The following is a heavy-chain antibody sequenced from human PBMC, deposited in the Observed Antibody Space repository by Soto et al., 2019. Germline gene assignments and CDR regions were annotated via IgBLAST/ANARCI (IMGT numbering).Heavy chain of an antibody. V-gene: IGHV3-7*03. Sequence: VESGGGLVQPGESLRLSCAASGFIFNDYWMSWVRQAPGKGLEWVGSINQDGSGGYYVDSLKGRFTISRDNAKNSLFLQMNNLRAEDTADYYCASRGAAGIHFNSWGQGTLVTVSS. CDR3: ASRGAAGIHFNS. CDR1: GFIFNDYW. D-gene: IGHD3-10*01. J-gene: IGHJ4*02. CDR2: INQDGSGG.